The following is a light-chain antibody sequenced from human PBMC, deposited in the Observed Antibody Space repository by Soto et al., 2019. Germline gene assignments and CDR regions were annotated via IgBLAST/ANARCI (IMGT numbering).Light chain of an antibody. V-gene: IGKV1-39*01. CDR1: QSISTY. CDR3: QQGYCSRLTYT. Sequence: DIQMTQSPSSLSASVGDRVTITCRASQSISTYLNWYKQKPGRAPKLLIYAASSLQSGVPSRFSGSGYGSDFSLTIDIFHPEDFATYSYQQGYCSRLTYTFGQGTKLEIK. CDR2: AAS. J-gene: IGKJ2*01.